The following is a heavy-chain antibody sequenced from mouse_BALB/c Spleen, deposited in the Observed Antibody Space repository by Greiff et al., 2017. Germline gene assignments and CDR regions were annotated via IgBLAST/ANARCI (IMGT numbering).Heavy chain of an antibody. D-gene: IGHD2-14*01. CDR1: GFTFSSFG. CDR3: ARDRYDAMDY. CDR2: ISSGSSTI. V-gene: IGHV5-17*02. Sequence: EVKLVESGGGLVQPGGSRKLSCAASGFTFSSFGMHWVRQAPEKGLEWVAYISSGSSTIYYADTVKGRFTISRDNPKNTLFLQMTSLRSEDTAMYYCARDRYDAMDYWGQGTSVTVSS. J-gene: IGHJ4*01.